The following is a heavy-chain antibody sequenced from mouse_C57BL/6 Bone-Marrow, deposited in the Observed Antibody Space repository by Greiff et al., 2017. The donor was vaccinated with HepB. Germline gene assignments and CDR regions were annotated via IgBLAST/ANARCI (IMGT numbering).Heavy chain of an antibody. CDR1: GFNIKDDY. Sequence: EVKLVESGAELVRPGASVKLSCTASGFNIKDDYMHWVKQRPEQGLEWIGWIDPENGDTEYASKFQGKAPITADTSSNTAYLQLSSLTSEDTAVCYCTGDIVTAYWGQGTTLTVSS. D-gene: IGHD2-5*01. CDR3: TGDIVTAY. CDR2: IDPENGDT. J-gene: IGHJ2*01. V-gene: IGHV14-4*01.